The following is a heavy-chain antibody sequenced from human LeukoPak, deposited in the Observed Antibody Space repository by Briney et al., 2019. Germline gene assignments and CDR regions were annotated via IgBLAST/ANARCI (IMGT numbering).Heavy chain of an antibody. V-gene: IGHV1-18*01. Sequence: ASVKVSCKASGYTFTSYGISWVRQAPGQGLEWMGWISAYNGNTNYAPKLQGRVTMTTDTSTSTAYMELRSLRSDDTAVYYCARESYVEYSSSPYYFDYWGQGTLVTVSS. CDR1: GYTFTSYG. D-gene: IGHD6-6*01. J-gene: IGHJ4*02. CDR3: ARESYVEYSSSPYYFDY. CDR2: ISAYNGNT.